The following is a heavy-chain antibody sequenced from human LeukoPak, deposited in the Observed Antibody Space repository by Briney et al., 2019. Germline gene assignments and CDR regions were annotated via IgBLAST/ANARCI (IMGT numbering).Heavy chain of an antibody. CDR3: ARDPYYYDSSGYYFPPYSLQH. CDR1: RGTFSSYA. D-gene: IGHD3-22*01. J-gene: IGHJ1*01. CDR2: IIPIFGTA. Sequence: GASVKVSCEASRGTFSSYAISWVRQAPGQGLEWMGGIIPIFGTANYAQKFQGRVTITTDESTSTAYMELSSLRSEDTAVYYCARDPYYYDSSGYYFPPYSLQHWGQGTLVTVSS. V-gene: IGHV1-69*05.